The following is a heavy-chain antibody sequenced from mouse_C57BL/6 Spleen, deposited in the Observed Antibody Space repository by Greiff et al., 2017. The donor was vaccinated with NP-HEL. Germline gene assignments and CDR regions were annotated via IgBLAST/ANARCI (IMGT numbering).Heavy chain of an antibody. CDR3: ARRETGTFDY. D-gene: IGHD4-1*01. CDR1: GYTFTNYW. Sequence: VQLQQSGAELVRPGTSVKMSCKASGYTFTNYWIGWAKQRPGHGLEWIGDIYPGGGYTNYNEKFKGKATLTADNSSSTAYMQFSSLTSEDSAIYYCARRETGTFDYWGQGTTLTVSS. J-gene: IGHJ2*01. CDR2: IYPGGGYT. V-gene: IGHV1-63*01.